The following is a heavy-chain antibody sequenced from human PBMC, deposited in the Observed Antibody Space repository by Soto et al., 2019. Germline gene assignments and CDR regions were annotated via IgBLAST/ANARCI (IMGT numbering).Heavy chain of an antibody. V-gene: IGHV2-5*02. Sequence: QITLKESGPTLVKPTQTLTLTCTFSGFSLSTSTVGVGWIRQPPGKALEWLALIYWDDDKRYSPSLKSRLTITKDTSKNQVVLTMTNMDPVDTATYYCAHSPTYGSGTYHFDYWGQGTLVTVSS. CDR3: AHSPTYGSGTYHFDY. CDR1: GFSLSTSTVG. CDR2: IYWDDDK. D-gene: IGHD3-10*01. J-gene: IGHJ4*02.